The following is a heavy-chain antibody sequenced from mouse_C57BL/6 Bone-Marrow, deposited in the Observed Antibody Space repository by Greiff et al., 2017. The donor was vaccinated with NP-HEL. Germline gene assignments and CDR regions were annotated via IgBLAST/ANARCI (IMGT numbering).Heavy chain of an antibody. CDR2: INPNYGTT. V-gene: IGHV1-39*01. Sequence: VQLQQSGPELVKPGASVKITCKASGYSFTDYNMNWVKQSNGKSLEWIGVINPNYGTTSYNQKFKGKATLTVDQSSSTAYMQLNSLTSEDSAVYYCARAGYYGNLYYAMDYWGQGTSVTVSS. CDR3: ARAGYYGNLYYAMDY. J-gene: IGHJ4*01. D-gene: IGHD2-1*01. CDR1: GYSFTDYN.